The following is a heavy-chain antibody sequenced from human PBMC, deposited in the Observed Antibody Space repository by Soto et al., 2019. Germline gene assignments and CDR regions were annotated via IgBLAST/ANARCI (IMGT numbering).Heavy chain of an antibody. CDR2: IYPGDSDT. J-gene: IGHJ1*01. CDR3: ARPLDPYYYDCSGYGYGCQN. Sequence: GESLKMSCDGSGYSFTIYCSGWVRQMPGKGLEWMRNIYPGDSDTKNSPSFQGQVTPSADKSISTACLKWSSLKASEAAMYYCARPLDPYYYDCSGYGYGCQNWGQGTRVTVSS. D-gene: IGHD3-22*01. CDR1: GYSFTIYC. V-gene: IGHV5-51*01.